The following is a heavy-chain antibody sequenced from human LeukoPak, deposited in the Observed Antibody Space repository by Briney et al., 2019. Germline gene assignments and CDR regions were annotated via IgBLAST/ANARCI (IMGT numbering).Heavy chain of an antibody. V-gene: IGHV3-30*04. CDR1: GFTFSSYA. J-gene: IGHJ4*02. D-gene: IGHD5-12*01. CDR3: AREVATLVFCLDY. CDR2: ISYDGSNK. Sequence: PGGSLRLSCAASGFTFSSYAMHWVRQAPGKGLGWVAVISYDGSNKYYADSVKGRFTISRDNSKNTLCLQMNSLRAEDTAVYYCAREVATLVFCLDYWGQGTLVTVSS.